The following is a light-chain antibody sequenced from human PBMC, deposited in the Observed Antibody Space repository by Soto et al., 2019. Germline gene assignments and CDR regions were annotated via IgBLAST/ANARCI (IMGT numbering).Light chain of an antibody. CDR1: SSNIGGNS. V-gene: IGLV1-51*01. CDR3: GSWDSSLSAYV. J-gene: IGLJ1*01. CDR2: DDN. Sequence: QSVLTQPPSVAAAPGQKVTISCSGSSSNIGGNSVSWYQQLPATAPKLLIYDDNRQPSGIPDRFSGSKSGTSATLGITGFQTGDEADYYCGSWDSSLSAYVFGTGTKVTVL.